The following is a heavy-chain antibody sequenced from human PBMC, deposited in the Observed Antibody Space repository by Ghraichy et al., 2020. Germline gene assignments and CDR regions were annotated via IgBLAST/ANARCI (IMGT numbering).Heavy chain of an antibody. Sequence: TLSLTCTVSGGSVGSGGFYCTWIRQQPEKGLEWIGYIYNSRNTRYNPSLQSRVSMSLDTSKNQFSLKMTSVAAADTAVYYCARDGYYGSGTLDYWGQGTLVTVSS. CDR3: ARDGYYGSGTLDY. J-gene: IGHJ4*02. CDR2: IYNSRNT. D-gene: IGHD3-10*01. V-gene: IGHV4-31*03. CDR1: GGSVGSGGFY.